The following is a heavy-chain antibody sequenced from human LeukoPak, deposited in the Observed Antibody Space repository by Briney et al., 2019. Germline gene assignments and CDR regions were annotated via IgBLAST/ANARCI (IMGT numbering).Heavy chain of an antibody. D-gene: IGHD4-11*01. CDR1: GFTFSDYW. V-gene: IGHV3-7*01. CDR2: IKGDGSEI. Sequence: GGSLRLSCTASGFTFSDYWMSWVRQAPGKGLEWVANIKGDGSEINYVDSVKGRFTISRDNAKNSLSLQMNSLTADDTGVYYCAREGLPYSGDHWGQGTLVTVSS. CDR3: AREGLPYSGDH. J-gene: IGHJ4*02.